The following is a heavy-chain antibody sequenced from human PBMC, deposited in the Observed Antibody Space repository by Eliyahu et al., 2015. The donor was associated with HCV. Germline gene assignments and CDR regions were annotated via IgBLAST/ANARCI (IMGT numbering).Heavy chain of an antibody. D-gene: IGHD6-13*01. J-gene: IGHJ4*02. CDR2: IYSGGST. Sequence: EVQLXXSGGGLVQPGGSLXLSCAASGFXVXXNYMXWVRQAPGKGLEWVSVIYSGGSTYYADSVKGRFTISRDNSKNTLYLQMNSPRAEDTAVYYCARELGPGIAAADYWGQGTLVTVSS. CDR1: GFXVXXNY. V-gene: IGHV3-66*01. CDR3: ARELGPGIAAADY.